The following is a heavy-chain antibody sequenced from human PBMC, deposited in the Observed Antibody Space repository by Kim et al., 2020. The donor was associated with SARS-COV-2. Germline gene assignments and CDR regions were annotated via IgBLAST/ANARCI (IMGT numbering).Heavy chain of an antibody. V-gene: IGHV4-39*07. Sequence: SETLSLTCTVSGGSISSSSYYWGWIRQPPGKGLEWIGSIYYSGSTYYNPSLKSRVTISVDTSKNQFSLKLSSVTAADTAVYYCARDRGVGASSHSSYGM. J-gene: IGHJ6*01. D-gene: IGHD1-26*01. CDR1: GGSISSSSYY. CDR2: IYYSGST. CDR3: ARDRGVGASSHSSYGM.